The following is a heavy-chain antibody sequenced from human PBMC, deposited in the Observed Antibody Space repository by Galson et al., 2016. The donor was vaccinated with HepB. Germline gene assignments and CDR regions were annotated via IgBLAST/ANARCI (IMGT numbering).Heavy chain of an antibody. CDR2: ISFDGGER. J-gene: IGHJ5*01. D-gene: IGHD1-26*01. CDR3: AKDEGVGVTREWFAS. CDR1: GFHFNSFT. V-gene: IGHV3-30*18. Sequence: SLRLSCATSGFHFNSFTIHWVRQAPGKGLEWVSFISFDGGERNFADSVKGRFTISRDKSKQNVFLEMHDLRPDDTAVYFCAKDEGVGVTREWFASWGQGALVTVSS.